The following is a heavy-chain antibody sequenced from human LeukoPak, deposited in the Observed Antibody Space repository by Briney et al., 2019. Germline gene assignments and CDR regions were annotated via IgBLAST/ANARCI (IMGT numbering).Heavy chain of an antibody. CDR1: GGSPSSYY. CDR2: IYYSGST. Sequence: PETPSHTSTDPGGSPSSYYWCSIPDPPRKGVERIGHIYYSGSTNYNPSLKRRVTISVDTSKDQFSLKLSSVTAADSAVYYCARDLRISSFNAGGGWYFNWFVPWGQGALVTVSS. J-gene: IGHJ5*02. CDR3: ARDLRISSFNAGGGWYFNWFVP. D-gene: IGHD6-19*01. V-gene: IGHV4-59*01.